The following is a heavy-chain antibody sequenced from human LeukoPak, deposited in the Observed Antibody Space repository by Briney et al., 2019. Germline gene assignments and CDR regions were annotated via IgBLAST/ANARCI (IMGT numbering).Heavy chain of an antibody. D-gene: IGHD6-6*01. CDR2: INQSGST. Sequence: SETLSLTCAVYGGSFSGYYWNWIRQPPGKGLEWIGEINQSGSTNYNPSLKSRVTISVDTSKNQFSLKLSSVTAADTAVYYCASFEYSSSSVHWGQGTLVTVSS. CDR1: GGSFSGYY. CDR3: ASFEYSSSSVH. J-gene: IGHJ4*02. V-gene: IGHV4-34*01.